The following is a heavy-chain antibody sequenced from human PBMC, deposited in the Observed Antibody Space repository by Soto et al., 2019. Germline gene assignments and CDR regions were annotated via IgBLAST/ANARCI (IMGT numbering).Heavy chain of an antibody. D-gene: IGHD2-2*01. CDR2: VSKSDYT. V-gene: IGHV3-21*01. Sequence: GGSLRLSCAVSGFTFNNYGINWVRQAPGKGLEWVSSVSKSDYTYYSDSVKGRFTISRDNAKNSASLQMNTLRAEDTAVYYCAREDSIIIPAVPDFWGQGTLVTVSS. CDR1: GFTFNNYG. CDR3: AREDSIIIPAVPDF. J-gene: IGHJ4*02.